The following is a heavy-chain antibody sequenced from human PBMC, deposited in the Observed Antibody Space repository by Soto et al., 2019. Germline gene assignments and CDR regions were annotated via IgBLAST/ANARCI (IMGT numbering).Heavy chain of an antibody. D-gene: IGHD1-7*01. J-gene: IGHJ3*02. V-gene: IGHV3-33*01. CDR3: AILAVSLPGELDEFDI. CDR2: ICNGLNND. Sequence: VQLGESGGGVVQSGRSLRLSCAESRVSFITYDMPWDRQAPVKGLEWGTIICNGLNNDYSRDSLKGRITFSRDICKNTLYLQKMSVRVEDTGVYYCAILAVSLPGELDEFDIWGRGTMVTVSP. CDR1: RVSFITYD.